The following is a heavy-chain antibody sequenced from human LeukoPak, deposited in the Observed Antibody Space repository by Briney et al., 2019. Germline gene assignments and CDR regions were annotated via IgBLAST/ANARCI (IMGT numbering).Heavy chain of an antibody. D-gene: IGHD2-2*01. CDR2: ISSSSSYI. J-gene: IGHJ6*02. Sequence: GGSLRLSCAASGFTFSSYSMNWVRQAPGKGLEWVSSISSSSSYIYYADSVKGRFTISRDNAKNSLYLQMNSLRAEDTAVYYCARRSCSSTSCYPTYYYGMDVWGQGTTVTVSS. CDR3: ARRSCSSTSCYPTYYYGMDV. CDR1: GFTFSSYS. V-gene: IGHV3-21*01.